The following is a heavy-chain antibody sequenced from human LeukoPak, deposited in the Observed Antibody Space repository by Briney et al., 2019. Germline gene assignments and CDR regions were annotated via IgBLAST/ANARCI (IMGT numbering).Heavy chain of an antibody. J-gene: IGHJ4*02. CDR1: GGSINTYY. D-gene: IGHD4-17*01. CDR3: ARGTVTTRGPFDF. Sequence: SETLSLTCTVSGGSINTYYWSWLRQPPRKGLEYIGYISYSGSTNYNPSLKSRVTMSVDTSKNQFSLRLNSVTAADTAVYYCARGTVTTRGPFDFWGQGPLVTVSS. V-gene: IGHV4-59*01. CDR2: ISYSGST.